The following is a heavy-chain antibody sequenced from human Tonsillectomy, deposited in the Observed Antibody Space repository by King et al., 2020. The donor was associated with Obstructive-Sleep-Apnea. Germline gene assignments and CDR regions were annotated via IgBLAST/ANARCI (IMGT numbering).Heavy chain of an antibody. CDR2: IKNKANGEPP. CDR3: TTDCVVSSVWCGAFHY. J-gene: IGHJ4*02. Sequence: VQLVESGGGLVKPGGSLRLSCAASGFTFSNAWMTWVRQAPGKGLEWVGRIKNKANGEPPDYAAPVKGRFTISRDDSKDTLYLQMNSLKSEDTAMYYCTTDCVVSSVWCGAFHYWGQGALVTVSS. D-gene: IGHD6-19*01. V-gene: IGHV3-15*01. CDR1: GFTFSNAW.